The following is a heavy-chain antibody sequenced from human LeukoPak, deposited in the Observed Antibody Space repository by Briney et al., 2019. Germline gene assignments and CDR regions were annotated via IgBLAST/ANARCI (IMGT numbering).Heavy chain of an antibody. CDR3: ARDRHVPGLYYYYMDV. J-gene: IGHJ6*03. Sequence: GGSLRLSCAASGFTFSSYAMSWVRQAPGKGLEWVSSISSRSSSIYYADSVKGRFTISRDNSKNTLYLQMNSLRPEDTAVYFCARDRHVPGLYYYYMDVWGKGTTVTVSS. D-gene: IGHD6-6*01. V-gene: IGHV3-21*01. CDR1: GFTFSSYA. CDR2: ISSRSSSI.